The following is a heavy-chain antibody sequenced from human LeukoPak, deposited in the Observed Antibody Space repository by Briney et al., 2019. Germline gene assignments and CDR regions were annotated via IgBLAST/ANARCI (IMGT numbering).Heavy chain of an antibody. CDR2: ISGSGGST. CDR1: GFTFSSYA. J-gene: IGHJ5*02. Sequence: PGGSLRLSCAASGFTFSSYAMSWVRQAPGKGLEWVSAISGSGGSTYYADSVKGRFTISRDNSKNTLYLQMSSLRAEDTAVYYCVKTGNGEFSNWFDPWGQGTLVTVSS. V-gene: IGHV3-23*01. D-gene: IGHD4-17*01. CDR3: VKTGNGEFSNWFDP.